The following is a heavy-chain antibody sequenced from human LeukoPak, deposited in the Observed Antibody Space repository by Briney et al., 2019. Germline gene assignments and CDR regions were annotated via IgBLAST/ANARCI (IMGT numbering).Heavy chain of an antibody. Sequence: GGSLRLSCAASGFTFSSYGMHWVRQAPGKGLEWVAVIWYDGSNKYYADSVKGRFAISRDNSKNTLYLQMNSLRAEDTAVYYCARALYYYGSGSYLYYYYYGMDVWGQGTTVTVSS. V-gene: IGHV3-33*01. J-gene: IGHJ6*02. CDR1: GFTFSSYG. D-gene: IGHD3-10*01. CDR3: ARALYYYGSGSYLYYYYYGMDV. CDR2: IWYDGSNK.